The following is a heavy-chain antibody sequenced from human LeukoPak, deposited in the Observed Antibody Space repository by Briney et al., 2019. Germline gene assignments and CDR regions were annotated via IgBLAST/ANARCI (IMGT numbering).Heavy chain of an antibody. V-gene: IGHV3-21*01. J-gene: IGHJ4*02. CDR1: GFTFSSYS. CDR2: ISSSSSYI. Sequence: GGSLRLSCAASGFTFSSYSMNWVRQAPGKGLEWVSSISSSSSYIYYADSVKGRFTISRDNAKNSLYLQMNSPRAEDTAVYYCARDSGIAVAAEWGQGTLVTVSS. CDR3: ARDSGIAVAAE. D-gene: IGHD6-19*01.